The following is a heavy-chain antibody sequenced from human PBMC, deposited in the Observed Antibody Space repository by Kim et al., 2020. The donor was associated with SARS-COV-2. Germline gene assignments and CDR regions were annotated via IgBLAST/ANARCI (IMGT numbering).Heavy chain of an antibody. D-gene: IGHD7-27*01. CDR1: GFTFNNYA. J-gene: IGHJ4*02. CDR3: AKNGRLGVIDS. Sequence: GGSLRLSCTASGFTFNNYAMTWVRHVAGEGLQWISSISHTGASTHSADSLKGRFTISRDNSESMVFLQMDRLAAEDTGIYYCAKNGRLGVIDSWGQGTLVTVSS. CDR2: ISHTGAST. V-gene: IGHV3-23*01.